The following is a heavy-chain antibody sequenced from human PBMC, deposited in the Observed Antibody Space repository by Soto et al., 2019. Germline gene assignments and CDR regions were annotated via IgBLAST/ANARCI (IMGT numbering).Heavy chain of an antibody. J-gene: IGHJ5*02. CDR2: VYYSGST. CDR3: ARGVLRFLQCFDP. Sequence: QVQLQESGPGLVKPSETLSLPCTVSGSSVNSENYYWSWIRQPPGKGLEWIGYVYYSGSTNYNPSLKSRASISLDTYKNQFSLKMTSMTSADTAFYYCARGVLRFLQCFDPWGQGTLVTVAS. D-gene: IGHD3-3*01. CDR1: GSSVNSENYY. V-gene: IGHV4-61*01.